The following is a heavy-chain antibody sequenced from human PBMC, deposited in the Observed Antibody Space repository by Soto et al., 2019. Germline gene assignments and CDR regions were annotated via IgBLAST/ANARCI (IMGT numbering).Heavy chain of an antibody. D-gene: IGHD6-6*01. J-gene: IGHJ6*02. Sequence: EVQLVESGGGLVKPGGSLRLSCAASGFTFSSYSMNWVRQAPGKGLEWVSSISSSSSYIYYADSVKGRFTISRDNAKNSLYLQMNILRAEDTAVYYCARESSFYYGMDVWGQGTTVTVSS. CDR3: ARESSFYYGMDV. CDR1: GFTFSSYS. V-gene: IGHV3-21*01. CDR2: ISSSSSYI.